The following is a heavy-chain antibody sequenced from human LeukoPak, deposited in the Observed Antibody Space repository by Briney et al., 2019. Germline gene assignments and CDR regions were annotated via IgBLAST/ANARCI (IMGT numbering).Heavy chain of an antibody. Sequence: SVKVFCKASGGTFSSYAISWVRQAPGQGLEWMGGIIPIFGTANCAQKFQGRVTITADESTSTAYMELSSLRSEDTAVYYCARAAVAGTSSLPDYWGQGTLVTVSS. CDR1: GGTFSSYA. CDR3: ARAAVAGTSSLPDY. CDR2: IIPIFGTA. J-gene: IGHJ4*02. V-gene: IGHV1-69*13. D-gene: IGHD6-19*01.